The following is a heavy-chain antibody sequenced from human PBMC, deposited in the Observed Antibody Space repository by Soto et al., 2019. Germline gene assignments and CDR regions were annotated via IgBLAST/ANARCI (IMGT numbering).Heavy chain of an antibody. Sequence: GASVKVSCKASGYTFTSYAMHWVRQAPGQRLEWMGWINAGNGNTKYSQKFQGRVTITRDTSASTAYMELSSLRSEDTAVYYCARDIGGTTPPYFDYWGQGTLVTVSS. CDR1: GYTFTSYA. J-gene: IGHJ4*02. V-gene: IGHV1-3*01. CDR3: ARDIGGTTPPYFDY. D-gene: IGHD1-1*01. CDR2: INAGNGNT.